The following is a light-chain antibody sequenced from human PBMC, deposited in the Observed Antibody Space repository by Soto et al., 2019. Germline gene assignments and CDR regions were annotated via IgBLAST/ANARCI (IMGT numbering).Light chain of an antibody. J-gene: IGKJ1*01. CDR2: DAS. Sequence: EIVLTQSPGSLSFSPGESATLSCRASQSVSNTHVAWYQQRPGQAPRLLIYDASRRDIGVPDRFSGSGSGTDFTLAISGLEPADFAVYFCHQYGTSPQTFGQGTNVDI. CDR1: QSVSNTH. CDR3: HQYGTSPQT. V-gene: IGKV3-20*01.